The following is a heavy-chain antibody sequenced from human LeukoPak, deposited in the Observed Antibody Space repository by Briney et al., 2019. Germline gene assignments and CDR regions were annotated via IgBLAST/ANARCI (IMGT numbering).Heavy chain of an antibody. D-gene: IGHD3-3*01. CDR2: ISSSGSTI. CDR3: ARATFWSGYQRDSWYMDV. CDR1: GFTFSDYY. J-gene: IGHJ6*03. V-gene: IGHV3-11*04. Sequence: GGSLRLSCAASGFTFSDYYMSWIRQAPGKGLEWVSYISSSGSTIYYADSVKGRFTISRDNSKNTLYLQMSSLRAEDTAVYYCARATFWSGYQRDSWYMDVWGKGTTATVSS.